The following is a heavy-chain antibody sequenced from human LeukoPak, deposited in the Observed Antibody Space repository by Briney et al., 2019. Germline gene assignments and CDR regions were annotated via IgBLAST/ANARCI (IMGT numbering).Heavy chain of an antibody. CDR2: ISGSGRST. CDR3: AKREPDYYYFYLDV. Sequence: GGSLRLSCAASGFTFSSYAMSWVRRTPGKGLEWVSTISGSGRSTYYADSVKDRFTISRDNSKNTLYLQMNSLRAEDTAVYYCAKREPDYYYFYLDVWGKGTAVTVSS. V-gene: IGHV3-23*01. J-gene: IGHJ6*03. D-gene: IGHD1-14*01. CDR1: GFTFSSYA.